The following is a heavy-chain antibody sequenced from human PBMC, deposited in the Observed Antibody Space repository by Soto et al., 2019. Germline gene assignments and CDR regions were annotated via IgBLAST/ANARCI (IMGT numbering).Heavy chain of an antibody. J-gene: IGHJ4*02. CDR2: ISSSGSII. D-gene: IGHD3-22*01. CDR1: GFTFSDYY. CDR3: ARDLSYFDSAGYFDY. Sequence: GGSLRLSCAASGFTFSDYYMSWIRQAPGKGLEWVSYISSSGSIIYYADSVKGRFTISRDNAKNSLYLQMNSLGAEDTAVYYCARDLSYFDSAGYFDYSGQGPLVTVS. V-gene: IGHV3-11*01.